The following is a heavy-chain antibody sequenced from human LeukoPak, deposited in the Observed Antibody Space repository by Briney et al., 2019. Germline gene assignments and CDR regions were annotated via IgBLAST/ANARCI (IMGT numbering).Heavy chain of an antibody. CDR2: ISGSGGST. J-gene: IGHJ4*02. D-gene: IGHD1-26*01. Sequence: GGSLRLSCAASGFTFSSYAMSWVRQAPGKGLEGVSTISGSGGSTYYADSVKGRFTISRDNSKNTRYLQMTSLRAEDTAVYYCARTLHQWELLHYFDYWGQGTLVTVSS. CDR3: ARTLHQWELLHYFDY. CDR1: GFTFSSYA. V-gene: IGHV3-23*01.